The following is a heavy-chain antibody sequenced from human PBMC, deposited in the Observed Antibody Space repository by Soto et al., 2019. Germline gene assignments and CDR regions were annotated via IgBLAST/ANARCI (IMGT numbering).Heavy chain of an antibody. CDR3: ARPITSVRYYNGMDA. CDR1: GGTFSNYA. J-gene: IGHJ6*01. CDR2: IIPIFGTA. D-gene: IGHD1-20*01. V-gene: IGHV1-69*12. Sequence: QVQLVQSGAEVKKPGSSVKVSCKASGGTFSNYAISWVRQAPGQGLEWMGGIIPIFGTAIYVQKFQGRVTITADESTSTAYMELRSQRTEDTAIYYCARPITSVRYYNGMDAWGQGTTVTVSS.